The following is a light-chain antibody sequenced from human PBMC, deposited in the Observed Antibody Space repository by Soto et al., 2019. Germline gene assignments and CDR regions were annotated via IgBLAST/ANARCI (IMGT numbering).Light chain of an antibody. J-gene: IGKJ1*01. CDR3: QHYNSYSEA. CDR2: KAS. Sequence: DIQMTQSPATLSGSVGDRVTITCQASQTISSWLAWYQQKPGKAPKLLIDKASTFKSVVPSRFSGSGSGTEFTLTISSLQPDDFATYYCQHYNSYSEAFGQGTKVELK. CDR1: QTISSW. V-gene: IGKV1-5*03.